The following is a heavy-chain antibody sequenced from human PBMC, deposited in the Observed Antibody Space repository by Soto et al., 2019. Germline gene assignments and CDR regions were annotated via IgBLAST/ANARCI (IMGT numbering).Heavy chain of an antibody. J-gene: IGHJ4*02. D-gene: IGHD1-1*01. CDR2: ISARNGDT. V-gene: IGHV1-18*01. CDR1: GYSFTTYS. CDR3: ARRAETNGWNGFGADKYYSDF. Sequence: ASVKVSCKASGYSFTTYSIINWVRQAPGQGLEWMGWISARNGDTHFAQNLQDRVSMTTDTSTNTAYMELRRPRSEDTAVYYCARRAETNGWNGFGADKYYSDFRGQGTLVTVSS.